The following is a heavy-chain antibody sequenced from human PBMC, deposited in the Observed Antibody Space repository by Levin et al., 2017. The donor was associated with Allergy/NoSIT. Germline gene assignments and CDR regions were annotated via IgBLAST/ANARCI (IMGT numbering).Heavy chain of an antibody. CDR2: ISYDGSNK. Sequence: GGSLRLSCAASGFTFSSYGMHWVRQAPGKGLEWVAVISYDGSNKYYADSVKGRFTISRDNSKNTLYLQMNSLRAEDTAVYYCAKVSESRAGTGIDYWGQGTLVTVSS. J-gene: IGHJ4*02. D-gene: IGHD6-19*01. CDR1: GFTFSSYG. V-gene: IGHV3-30*18. CDR3: AKVSESRAGTGIDY.